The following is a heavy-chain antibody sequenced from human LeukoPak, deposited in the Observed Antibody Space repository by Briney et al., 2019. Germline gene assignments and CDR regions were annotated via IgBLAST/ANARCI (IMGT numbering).Heavy chain of an antibody. V-gene: IGHV3-23*01. CDR3: AKDPGVVPAHYFDY. D-gene: IGHD2-2*01. Sequence: GGSLRLSCAASGFTFNSCAMNWVRQAPGKGLEWVSGTGSTGVSTFYADSVKGRFTVSRDNSKNTLSLQMNSLRAEDTAVYYCAKDPGVVPAHYFDYWGQGTLVTVSS. CDR2: TGSTGVST. CDR1: GFTFNSCA. J-gene: IGHJ4*02.